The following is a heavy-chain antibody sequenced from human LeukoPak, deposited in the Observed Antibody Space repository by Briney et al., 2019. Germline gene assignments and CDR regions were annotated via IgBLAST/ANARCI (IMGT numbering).Heavy chain of an antibody. J-gene: IGHJ4*02. V-gene: IGHV3-23*01. D-gene: IGHD3-10*01. CDR3: AKDQVMVRGVEDY. CDR2: ISGSGGST. CDR1: GFTFSSYA. Sequence: HPGGSLRLSCAASGFTFSSYAMSWVRQAPGKGLEWVSAISGSGGSTYYADSVKGRFTISRDNSKNTLYLQMNSLRAEDTAVYYCAKDQVMVRGVEDYWGQGTLVTVSS.